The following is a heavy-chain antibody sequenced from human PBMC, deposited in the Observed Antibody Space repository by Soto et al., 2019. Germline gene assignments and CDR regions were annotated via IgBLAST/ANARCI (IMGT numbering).Heavy chain of an antibody. CDR2: IRSKAYGGTT. CDR1: GFTFGDYA. V-gene: IGHV3-49*04. D-gene: IGHD2-15*01. J-gene: IGHJ3*02. Sequence: GGSLRLSCTASGFTFGDYAMSWVRQAPGKGLEWVGFIRSKAYGGTTEYAASVKGRFTISRDDSKSIAYLQMNSLKTEDTAVYYCTRVVLYCSGGSCYGGAFDIWGQGTMVTVSS. CDR3: TRVVLYCSGGSCYGGAFDI.